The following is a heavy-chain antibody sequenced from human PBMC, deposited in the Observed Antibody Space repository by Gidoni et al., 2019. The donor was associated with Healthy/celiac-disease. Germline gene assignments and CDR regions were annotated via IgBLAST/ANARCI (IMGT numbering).Heavy chain of an antibody. Sequence: QVQLQESGPGLGKPSQTLSLTCTVSGGSISSGGYYWSWNRQHPGKGLEWIGYIYYSGVTYYNPSLKSRVTISVDTSKNQFSLKLSSVTAADTAVYYCARGQTYYYDSSGYSLTSFDYWGQGTLVTVSS. D-gene: IGHD3-22*01. CDR3: ARGQTYYYDSSGYSLTSFDY. V-gene: IGHV4-31*03. CDR2: IYYSGVT. J-gene: IGHJ4*02. CDR1: GGSISSGGYY.